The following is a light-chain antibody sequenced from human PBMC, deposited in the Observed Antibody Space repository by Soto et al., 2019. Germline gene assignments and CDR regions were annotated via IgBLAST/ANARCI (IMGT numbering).Light chain of an antibody. J-gene: IGKJ4*01. CDR3: QQRSNWPST. CDR1: QSVRGN. V-gene: IGKV3-11*01. Sequence: EIVLTQSPATLSLSPGNRATLSCRASQSVRGNLAWYQQKPGQAPRLLIYDASNRATGIPARFSGSVSGTDFTLTITSLEPEDFAVYYCQQRSNWPSTFGGVTKVEI. CDR2: DAS.